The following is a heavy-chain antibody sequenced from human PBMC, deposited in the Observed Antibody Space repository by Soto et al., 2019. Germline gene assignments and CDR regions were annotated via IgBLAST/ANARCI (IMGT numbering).Heavy chain of an antibody. Sequence: GGSLRLSCAASGFTFSSYAMSWVRQAPGKGLEWVSAISGSGGSTYYADSVKGRFTISRDNSKNTLYLQMNSLRAEDTAVYYCAKLPGYGYPQDYYYYYMDVWGKGTTVTVSS. CDR3: AKLPGYGYPQDYYYYYMDV. CDR1: GFTFSSYA. V-gene: IGHV3-23*01. CDR2: ISGSGGST. D-gene: IGHD5-18*01. J-gene: IGHJ6*03.